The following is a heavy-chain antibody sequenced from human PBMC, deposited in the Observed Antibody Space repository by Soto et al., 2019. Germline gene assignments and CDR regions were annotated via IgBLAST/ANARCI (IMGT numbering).Heavy chain of an antibody. CDR3: ARDRAIAAAGTGCFDP. D-gene: IGHD6-13*01. V-gene: IGHV4-59*01. J-gene: IGHJ5*02. CDR2: IYYSGST. CDR1: GGSISSYY. Sequence: SETLSLTCTVSGGSISSYYWSWIRQPPGKGLEWIGYIYYSGSTNYNPSLKSRVTISVDTSKNQFSLKLSSVTAADTAVYYCARDRAIAAAGTGCFDPWGQGTLVTVSS.